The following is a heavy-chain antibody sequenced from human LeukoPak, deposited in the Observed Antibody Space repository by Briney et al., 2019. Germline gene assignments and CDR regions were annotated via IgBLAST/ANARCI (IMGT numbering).Heavy chain of an antibody. V-gene: IGHV3-74*01. CDR1: GFTFSSYW. Sequence: GGSLRLSCAASGFTFSSYWMHWVRQAPGKGLVWVSRINSDGSSTNYVDSVKGRFTISRDNAKNTLYLQMNSLRAEDTAVYYCARETTVTHTPGSYWGQGTPVTVSS. CDR3: ARETTVTHTPGSY. D-gene: IGHD4-17*01. J-gene: IGHJ4*02. CDR2: INSDGSST.